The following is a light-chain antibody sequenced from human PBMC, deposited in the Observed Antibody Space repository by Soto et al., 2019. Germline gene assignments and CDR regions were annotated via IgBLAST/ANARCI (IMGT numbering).Light chain of an antibody. CDR1: SSDVGGYNY. CDR2: DVS. Sequence: QSALTQPASVSGSPGQSIAISCTGTSSDVGGYNYVSWYQQHPGKTPNLMIYDVSNRPSGVSNRFSGSKSGNTASLTISGLQAEDEADSYCSSYTSSSTWVFGGGTKLTVL. V-gene: IGLV2-14*01. J-gene: IGLJ3*02. CDR3: SSYTSSSTWV.